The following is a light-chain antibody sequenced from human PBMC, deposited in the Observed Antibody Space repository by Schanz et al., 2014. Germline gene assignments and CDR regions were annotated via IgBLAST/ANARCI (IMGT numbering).Light chain of an antibody. CDR1: SSNIGGNT. J-gene: IGLJ3*02. Sequence: QSVLTQPPSASGTSGQRVTISCSGSSSNIGGNTVNWYQQLPRTAPKLLIYTNNQRPSGVPDRFSGSKSGTSASLAISGLQSEDEAAYYCATWDDRLDGPVFGGGTKLTVL. V-gene: IGLV1-44*01. CDR2: TNN. CDR3: ATWDDRLDGPV.